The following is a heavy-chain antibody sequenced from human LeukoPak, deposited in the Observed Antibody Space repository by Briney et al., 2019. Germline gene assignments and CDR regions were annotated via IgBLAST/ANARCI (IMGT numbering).Heavy chain of an antibody. CDR2: IIPIFGTA. V-gene: IGHV1-69*06. CDR1: GGTFSSYA. Sequence: SVKVSCKASGGTFSSYAISWVRQAPGQGLEWVGGIIPIFGTAKYAQKFQGRVTITADKSTSTAYMELSSLRAEDTAVYYCAREGRQEGIAGAGTFDYWGQGTLVTVSS. J-gene: IGHJ4*02. CDR3: AREGRQEGIAGAGTFDY. D-gene: IGHD6-13*01.